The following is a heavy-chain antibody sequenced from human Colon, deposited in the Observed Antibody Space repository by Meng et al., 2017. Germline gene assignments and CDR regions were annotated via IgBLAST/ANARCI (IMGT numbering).Heavy chain of an antibody. J-gene: IGHJ4*02. CDR1: GFSFNMGW. D-gene: IGHD3-10*01. CDR3: TAGLGGSGTYDHNVD. V-gene: IGHV3-15*05. CDR2: ITSERDGTKT. Sequence: GGSLRLSCAAFGFSFNMGWMTWVRQAPGKGLEWVGRITSERDGTKTAYGAPVKGRFTISRDDSKSTLYLEVDGLKSEDTAVYYCTAGLGGSGTYDHNVDWGQGTLVTVSS.